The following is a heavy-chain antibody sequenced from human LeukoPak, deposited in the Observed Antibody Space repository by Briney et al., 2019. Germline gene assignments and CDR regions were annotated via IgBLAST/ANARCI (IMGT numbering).Heavy chain of an antibody. CDR1: GGSISSYY. CDR3: ARSIPAAMTGYYYYYMDV. D-gene: IGHD2-2*01. Sequence: SETLSLTCTVSGGSISSYYWSWIRQPAGKGLEWIGRIYTSGSTNYNPSLKSRVTMSVDTSENQFSLKLSSVTAADTAVYYCARSIPAAMTGYYYYYMDVWGKGTTVTVSS. V-gene: IGHV4-4*07. J-gene: IGHJ6*03. CDR2: IYTSGST.